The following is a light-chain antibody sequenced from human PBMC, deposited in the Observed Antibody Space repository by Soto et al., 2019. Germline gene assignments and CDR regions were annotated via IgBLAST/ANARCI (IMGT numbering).Light chain of an antibody. Sequence: DIQMTQAPYSLSASVGDRVTITCRASQTISTYLNWYQQNPGKAPKLLIYAASNLQNGVPSRFSGSGSGTDFTLTISSLQPEDFATYYCQMSSSIPYTFGQGTKLEIK. CDR1: QTISTY. CDR3: QMSSSIPYT. CDR2: AAS. V-gene: IGKV1-39*01. J-gene: IGKJ2*01.